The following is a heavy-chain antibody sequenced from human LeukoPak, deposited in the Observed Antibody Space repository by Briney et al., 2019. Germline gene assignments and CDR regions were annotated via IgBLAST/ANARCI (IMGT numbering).Heavy chain of an antibody. J-gene: IGHJ4*02. Sequence: ASVKVSCKASGYTFTSYAMHWVRQAPGQRLEWMGWINAGSGNTKYSQKFQGRVTITRDTSASTAYMELSSLRSEDTAVYYCARDNGIAAALSYDYWGQGTLVTVSS. CDR1: GYTFTSYA. CDR2: INAGSGNT. V-gene: IGHV1-3*01. CDR3: ARDNGIAAALSYDY. D-gene: IGHD6-13*01.